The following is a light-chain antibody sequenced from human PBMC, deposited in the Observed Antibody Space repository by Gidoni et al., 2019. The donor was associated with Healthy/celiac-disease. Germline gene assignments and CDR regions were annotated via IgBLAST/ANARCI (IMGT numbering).Light chain of an antibody. CDR3: SSYTSIVV. CDR2: DVS. V-gene: IGLV2-14*03. J-gene: IGLJ2*01. Sequence: QSALTQPASVSGSPGQSITISCTGTSSDVGGYNYVSWYQQHPGKDPKLMIYDVSNRPSGVSNRFSGSKSGNTASLTISGLQAEDEADYYCSSYTSIVVFGGGTKLTVL. CDR1: SSDVGGYNY.